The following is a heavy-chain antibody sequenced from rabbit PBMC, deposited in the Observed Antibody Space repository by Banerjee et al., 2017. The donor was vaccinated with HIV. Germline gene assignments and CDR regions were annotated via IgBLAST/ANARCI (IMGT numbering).Heavy chain of an antibody. CDR1: GMDFSSDHY. Sequence: QEQLEESGGGLVKPGGTLTLTCKASGMDFSSDHYMCWVRQAPGKGLEWIGCIYVGSSGSTYYASWAKGRFTISTTSSTTVTLQMTSLTAADTATYFCARDLAGVIGWNFNLWGQGTLVTVS. V-gene: IGHV1S45*01. CDR2: IYVGSSGST. CDR3: ARDLAGVIGWNFNL. J-gene: IGHJ4*01. D-gene: IGHD4-1*01.